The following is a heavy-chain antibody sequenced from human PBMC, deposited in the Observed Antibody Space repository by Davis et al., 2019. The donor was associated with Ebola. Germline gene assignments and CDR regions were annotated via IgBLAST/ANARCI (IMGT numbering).Heavy chain of an antibody. CDR2: INHSGST. Sequence: MPSETLSLTCAVYGGSFSGYYWSWIRQPPGKGLEWIGEINHSGSTNYNPSLKSRVTISVDTSKNQFSLKLSSVTAADTAVYYCAIVVVVPAAKGRNYYYYGMDVWGQGTTVTVSS. CDR3: AIVVVVPAAKGRNYYYYGMDV. D-gene: IGHD2-2*01. V-gene: IGHV4-34*01. J-gene: IGHJ6*02. CDR1: GGSFSGYY.